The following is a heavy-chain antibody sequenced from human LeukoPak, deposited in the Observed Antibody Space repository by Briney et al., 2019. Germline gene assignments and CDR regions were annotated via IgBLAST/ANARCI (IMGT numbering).Heavy chain of an antibody. Sequence: GGSLRLSCAASGFTFSSYAMSWVRQAPGKGLEWVSVIYSGGSTYYADSVKGRFTISRDNSKNTLYLQMNSLRAEDTAVYYCAIAAAVGRSFDYWGQGTLVTVSS. CDR3: AIAAAVGRSFDY. CDR2: IYSGGST. V-gene: IGHV3-66*02. J-gene: IGHJ4*02. D-gene: IGHD6-13*01. CDR1: GFTFSSYA.